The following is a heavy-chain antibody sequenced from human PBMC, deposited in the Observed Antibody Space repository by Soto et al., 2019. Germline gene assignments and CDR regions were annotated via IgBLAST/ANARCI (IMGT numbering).Heavy chain of an antibody. J-gene: IGHJ5*01. CDR1: GYNFANYW. CDR3: ARRHYDVGSGSQMYHWFGP. D-gene: IGHD3-3*01. Sequence: GDSLKISCECSGYNFANYWIGWVRQMPAQGLEWVGIIYPGDSDTRYSPSFQGQVTISADKSTNTAYLQWSCLMASITAMYFCARRHYDVGSGSQMYHWFGPWGQGTMVTVSS. CDR2: IYPGDSDT. V-gene: IGHV5-51*01.